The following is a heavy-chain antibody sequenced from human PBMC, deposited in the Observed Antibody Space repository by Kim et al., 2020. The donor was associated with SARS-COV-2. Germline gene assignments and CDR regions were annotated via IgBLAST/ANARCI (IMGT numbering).Heavy chain of an antibody. D-gene: IGHD2-2*01. J-gene: IGHJ6*02. CDR2: ISSSGNTI. Sequence: GGSLRLSCAASGFTFSSYEMNWVRQAPGKGLEWVSYISSSGNTIFYADSVKGRFTISRDNAKNSLYLQMNSLRAEDTAVYYCARDYALVALVTVIHYGMDLGGQGTTVTVPS. CDR3: ARDYALVALVTVIHYGMDL. V-gene: IGHV3-48*03. CDR1: GFTFSSYE.